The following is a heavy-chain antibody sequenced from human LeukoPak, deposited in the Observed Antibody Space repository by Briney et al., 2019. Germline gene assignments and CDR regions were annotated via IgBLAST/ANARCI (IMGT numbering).Heavy chain of an antibody. V-gene: IGHV4-59*01. D-gene: IGHD3-3*01. J-gene: IGHJ5*02. CDR2: IYYSGST. CDR1: GGSISSYY. CDR3: ARRLRSIQGGTWFDP. Sequence: SETLSLTCTVSGGSISSYYWSWIRQPPGKGLEWIGYIYYSGSTDYNPSLKSRVTISVDTSKKQFSLKLSSVTAADTAVYYCARRLRSIQGGTWFDPWGQGTLVTVSS.